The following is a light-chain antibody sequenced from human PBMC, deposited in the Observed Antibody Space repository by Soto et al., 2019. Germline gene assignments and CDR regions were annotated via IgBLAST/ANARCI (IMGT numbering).Light chain of an antibody. CDR3: QQYGSSPRT. V-gene: IGKV3-20*01. J-gene: IGKJ1*01. CDR2: DAS. CDR1: QSVSSY. Sequence: EIVLTQSPATLSLSPGERATLSCRASQSVSSYLAWYQQKPGQAPRLLIYDASGRATGIPDRFSGSGSGTDFTLTISRLEPEDFAVYYCQQYGSSPRTFGQGTKVDIK.